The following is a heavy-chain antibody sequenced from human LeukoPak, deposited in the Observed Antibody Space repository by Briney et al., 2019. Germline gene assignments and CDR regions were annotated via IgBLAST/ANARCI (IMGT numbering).Heavy chain of an antibody. J-gene: IGHJ4*02. CDR3: AKDLLGYCSGGSCQG. CDR1: GFTFSSYA. CDR2: ISGSGGST. Sequence: GGSLRLSCAASGFTFSSYAMSWVRQAPGEGLEWVSAISGSGGSTYYADSVKGRFTISRDNSKNTLYLQMNSLRAEDTAVYYCAKDLLGYCSGGSCQGWGQGTLVTVSS. V-gene: IGHV3-23*01. D-gene: IGHD2-15*01.